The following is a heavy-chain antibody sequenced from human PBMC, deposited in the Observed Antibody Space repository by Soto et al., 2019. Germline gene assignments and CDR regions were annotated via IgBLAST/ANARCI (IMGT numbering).Heavy chain of an antibody. CDR2: INPATGAA. CDR3: ARGGGVGVAGSAAFDM. CDR1: GYPVTAYY. V-gene: IGHV1-2*02. D-gene: IGHD3-3*01. Sequence: QLHLVQSGAVVKKPGASVTVSCSASGYPVTAYYMHWVRQAPGRGLEWMGGINPATGAAKYTQTVQGRVTMTRGTSTRTVFRELSGLTAEDTAVFYCARGGGVGVAGSAAFDMWGQGTLVTVSS. J-gene: IGHJ3*02.